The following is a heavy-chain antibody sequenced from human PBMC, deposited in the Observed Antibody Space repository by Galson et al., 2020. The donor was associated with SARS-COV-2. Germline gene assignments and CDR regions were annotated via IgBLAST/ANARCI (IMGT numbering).Heavy chain of an antibody. J-gene: IGHJ4*02. CDR1: GGSISSGGYY. CDR3: AREARGSGYYGYFDY. D-gene: IGHD3-22*01. V-gene: IGHV4-31*03. Sequence: SETLSLTCTVSGGSISSGGYYWSWIRQHPGKGLEWIGYIYYSGSTYYNPSLKSRVTISVDTSKNQFSLKLSSVTAADTAVYYCAREARGSGYYGYFDYWGQGTLVTVSS. CDR2: IYYSGST.